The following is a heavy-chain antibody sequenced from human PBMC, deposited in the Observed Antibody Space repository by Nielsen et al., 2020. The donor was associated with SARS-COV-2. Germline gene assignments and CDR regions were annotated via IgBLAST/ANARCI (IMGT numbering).Heavy chain of an antibody. J-gene: IGHJ2*01. CDR1: GGSISSYY. CDR2: IYYSGST. D-gene: IGHD3-9*01. V-gene: IGHV4-59*01. CDR3: AGGYYDILTGYYPYWYFDL. Sequence: SETLSLTCTVSGGSISSYYWSWIRQPPGKGLEWIGYIYYSGSTNYNPSLKSRVTISVDTSKNQFSLKLSSVTAADTAVYYCAGGYYDILTGYYPYWYFDLWGRGTLVTVSS.